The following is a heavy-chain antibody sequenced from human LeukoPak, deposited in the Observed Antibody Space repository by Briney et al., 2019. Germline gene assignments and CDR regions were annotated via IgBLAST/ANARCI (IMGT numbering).Heavy chain of an antibody. J-gene: IGHJ4*02. Sequence: GGSLRLSCAASGFTFSSYWMHWVRQAPGKGLVWVSRINSDGSSTSYADSVKGRFTISRDNAKNTLYLQMNSLRAEDTAVYYCARWLQLPIREGNGDYWGQGTLVTVSS. V-gene: IGHV3-74*01. CDR1: GFTFSSYW. D-gene: IGHD5-24*01. CDR3: ARWLQLPIREGNGDY. CDR2: INSDGSST.